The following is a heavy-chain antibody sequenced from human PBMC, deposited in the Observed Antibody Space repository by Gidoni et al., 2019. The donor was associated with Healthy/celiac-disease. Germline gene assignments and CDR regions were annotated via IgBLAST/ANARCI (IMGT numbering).Heavy chain of an antibody. V-gene: IGHV3-9*01. D-gene: IGHD6-19*01. J-gene: IGHJ4*02. CDR2: ISWNSGSI. Sequence: EVQLVESVGGLVQPGRSLRLSCAASVFTFDAYAMHWVRQAPGKGLEWVSGISWNSGSIGYADSVKGRFTISRDNAKNSLYLQMNSLRAEDTALYYCAKELSSGWPKSGFDYWGQGTLVTVSS. CDR3: AKELSSGWPKSGFDY. CDR1: VFTFDAYA.